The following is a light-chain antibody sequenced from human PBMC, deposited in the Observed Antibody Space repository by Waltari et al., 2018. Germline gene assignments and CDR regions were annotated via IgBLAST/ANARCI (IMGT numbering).Light chain of an antibody. CDR3: QSADSTGTHRF. V-gene: IGLV3-25*03. J-gene: IGLJ2*01. CDR2: KDR. Sequence: SSELTQPLSVSVSPGQTARITCAGDALPNQYASWYQKKPGQAPLLVIFKDREGPSLIPGRFSGCGSGTVVALTISGVQAEDEADYFCQSADSTGTHRFFGGGTKLTVL. CDR1: ALPNQY.